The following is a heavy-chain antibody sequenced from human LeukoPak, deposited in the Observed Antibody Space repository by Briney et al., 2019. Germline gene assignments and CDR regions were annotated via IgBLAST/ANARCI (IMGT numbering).Heavy chain of an antibody. Sequence: GGSLRLSCAASGFTFSSYAMHWVRQAPGKGLEWVAVISYDGSNKYYADSVKGRFTISRDNSKNTLYLQMNSLRAEDTAVYYCAKDWGGGIVVVPAAIGGFDPWGQGTLVTVSS. J-gene: IGHJ5*02. D-gene: IGHD2-2*01. V-gene: IGHV3-30-3*01. CDR1: GFTFSSYA. CDR2: ISYDGSNK. CDR3: AKDWGGGIVVVPAAIGGFDP.